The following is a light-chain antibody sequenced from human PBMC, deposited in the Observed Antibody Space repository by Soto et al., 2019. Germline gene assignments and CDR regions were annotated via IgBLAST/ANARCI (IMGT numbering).Light chain of an antibody. CDR2: GAA. Sequence: EMVLTQSPGTLSLSPGDRATLSCRASQSVFSSLAWYQQKPGQAPRLLIYGAATRATGIPARFSGSGSGTEFTLTISSLQSEDFAVYYCQQYHNWPAFGQGTKVDIK. J-gene: IGKJ1*01. CDR3: QQYHNWPA. CDR1: QSVFSS. V-gene: IGKV3-15*01.